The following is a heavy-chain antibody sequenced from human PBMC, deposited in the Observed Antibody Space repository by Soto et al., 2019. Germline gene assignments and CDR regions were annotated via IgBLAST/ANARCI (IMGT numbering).Heavy chain of an antibody. J-gene: IGHJ4*02. CDR2: IYHSGST. CDR3: ASSRGGPVPLDY. Sequence: QLQLQESGSGLVKPSQTLSLTCAVSGGSISSGGYSWSWIRQPPGKGLEWIGYIYHSGSTYYNPRRKCRVTISVDRSKNQFSLKLSSVPAADTAVYYCASSRGGPVPLDYWGQGTLVSV. D-gene: IGHD3-16*01. V-gene: IGHV4-30-2*01. CDR1: GGSISSGGYS.